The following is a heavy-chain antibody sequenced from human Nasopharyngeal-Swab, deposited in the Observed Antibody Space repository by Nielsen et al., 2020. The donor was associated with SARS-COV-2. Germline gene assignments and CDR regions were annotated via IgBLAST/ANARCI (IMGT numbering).Heavy chain of an antibody. CDR1: GFTFSSYA. CDR2: ISWNSGDT. CDR3: VKDVKTVVGITTIFDS. Sequence: LSLTCAASGFTFSSYAMHWVRQGPGQGLEWVSGISWNSGDTGYADSVKGRFTISRDDAKNSLYMQMNSLRPEDTALYYCVKDVKTVVGITTIFDSWGQGTLVTVSS. V-gene: IGHV3-9*01. D-gene: IGHD2-21*01. J-gene: IGHJ4*02.